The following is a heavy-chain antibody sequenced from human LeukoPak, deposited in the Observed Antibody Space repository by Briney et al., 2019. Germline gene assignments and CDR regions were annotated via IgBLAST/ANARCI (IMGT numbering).Heavy chain of an antibody. V-gene: IGHV3-9*01. Sequence: GGSLRLSCAASGFTFDDYAMHWVRQAPGKGLEWVSGISWNSGSIDYADSVKGRFTISRDNAKNSLYLQMNSLRAEDTAVYYCARETPYSSSWTVFDYWGQGTLVTVSS. J-gene: IGHJ4*02. D-gene: IGHD6-13*01. CDR2: ISWNSGSI. CDR1: GFTFDDYA. CDR3: ARETPYSSSWTVFDY.